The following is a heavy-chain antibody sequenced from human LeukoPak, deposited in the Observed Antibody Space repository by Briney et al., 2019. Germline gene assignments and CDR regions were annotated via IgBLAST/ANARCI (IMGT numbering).Heavy chain of an antibody. CDR2: IMQDGSEK. Sequence: GGSLRLCCGASGFXFSTSWLSWVRQVPGEGREWVANIMQDGSEKYYVDSVKGRFTISRDNAKNSLFLQINSLRAEDTAVYYCAREVAAAVVTHFDYWGQGTLVTVSS. J-gene: IGHJ4*02. V-gene: IGHV3-7*04. CDR3: AREVAAAVVTHFDY. CDR1: GFXFSTSW. D-gene: IGHD5-18*01.